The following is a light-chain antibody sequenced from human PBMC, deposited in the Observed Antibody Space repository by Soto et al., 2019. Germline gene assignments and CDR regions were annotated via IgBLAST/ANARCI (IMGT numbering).Light chain of an antibody. J-gene: IGKJ1*01. CDR3: HKTAANPWK. V-gene: IGKV1-39*01. CDR1: QNIGVY. Sequence: DIQMTQSPSSLSASVVDRVTITFLASQNIGVYLNWYQEKPGKAPKLLIHAASSLHSGVPSTFSGSGSGTDFALTISSLQPEDFATYYCHKTAANPWKFAQGTKVDIK. CDR2: AAS.